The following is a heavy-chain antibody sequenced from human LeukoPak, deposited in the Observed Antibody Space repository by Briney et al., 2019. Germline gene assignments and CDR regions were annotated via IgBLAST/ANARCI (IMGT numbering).Heavy chain of an antibody. J-gene: IGHJ3*02. V-gene: IGHV4-39*07. Sequence: SETLSLTCTVSGGSIGSSSYYWGWIRQPPGSGLEGIGLIYDSGSTYYHPSLKSRVTISVDTSKNQFSLKLSYVTAADTAVYYCARGCSSTSCPGNAFDIWGQGTMVTVSS. CDR3: ARGCSSTSCPGNAFDI. CDR2: IYDSGST. D-gene: IGHD2-2*01. CDR1: GGSIGSSSYY.